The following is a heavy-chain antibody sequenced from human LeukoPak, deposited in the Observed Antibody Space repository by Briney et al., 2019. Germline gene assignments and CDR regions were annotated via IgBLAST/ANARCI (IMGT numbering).Heavy chain of an antibody. CDR1: GGSISSSSYY. V-gene: IGHV4-39*01. CDR3: ARQTVVAATLDY. D-gene: IGHD2-15*01. CDR2: IYYSGST. Sequence: PSEXLSLTCTVSGGSISSSSYYWGWNRQPPGKGREWIGSIYYSGSTSYNPSLKSRVTISVDTSKNQFSLKLSSVTAADTAVYYCARQTVVAATLDYWGQGTLVTVSS. J-gene: IGHJ4*02.